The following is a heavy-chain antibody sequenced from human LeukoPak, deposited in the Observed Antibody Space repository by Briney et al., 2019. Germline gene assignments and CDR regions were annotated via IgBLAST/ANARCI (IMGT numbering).Heavy chain of an antibody. CDR1: GFTFDNYA. V-gene: IGHV3-9*01. Sequence: HPGGSLRLSCAASGFTFDNYAMHWVRQAPGKGLEWVAGISWDSGNIGYADSVKGRFTISRDNAKNSLYLQMNSLRIEDTALYYCAKSLASTMYYFDSWGQGTLVTVSS. D-gene: IGHD2-2*01. CDR2: ISWDSGNI. J-gene: IGHJ4*02. CDR3: AKSLASTMYYFDS.